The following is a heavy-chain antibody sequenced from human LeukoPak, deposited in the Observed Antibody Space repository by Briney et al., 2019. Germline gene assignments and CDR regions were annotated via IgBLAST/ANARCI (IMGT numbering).Heavy chain of an antibody. D-gene: IGHD1-26*01. V-gene: IGHV3-53*01. CDR1: GFPVSSYY. Sequence: PGGSLRLSCAASGFPVSSYYMSWVRQAPGKGLEWFSVIYSGGSTYYADSVKGRFTISRDKSKNTLYLQMNSLRAEDTAVYYCARGNSGSHYVEYYYGMDVWGQGTTVTVSS. J-gene: IGHJ6*02. CDR2: IYSGGST. CDR3: ARGNSGSHYVEYYYGMDV.